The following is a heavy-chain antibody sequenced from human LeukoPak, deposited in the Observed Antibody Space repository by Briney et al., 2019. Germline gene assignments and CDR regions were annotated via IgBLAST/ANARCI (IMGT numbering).Heavy chain of an antibody. J-gene: IGHJ4*02. V-gene: IGHV3-21*04. Sequence: GALRLSCAASGFTFSSYSMNWVRQAPGKGLEWVSSISSSSSYIYYADSVKGRFTISRDNAKNSLYLQMNSLRAEDTALYYCAKGAVVITIAYFDYWGQGTLVTVSS. D-gene: IGHD3-22*01. CDR2: ISSSSSYI. CDR3: AKGAVVITIAYFDY. CDR1: GFTFSSYS.